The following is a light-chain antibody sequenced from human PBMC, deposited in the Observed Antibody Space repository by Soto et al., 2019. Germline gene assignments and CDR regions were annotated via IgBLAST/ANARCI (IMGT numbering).Light chain of an antibody. Sequence: EIVLTQSPGTLSLSPGERATLSCRASQSVSSSYVARYQQKPGQAPRLLIYGASSRATGIPDRFSGSGSGTDFPLTISRLEPEDFAVYYCQQYGSSPLTFGGGTKVEIK. V-gene: IGKV3-20*01. CDR2: GAS. J-gene: IGKJ4*01. CDR1: QSVSSSY. CDR3: QQYGSSPLT.